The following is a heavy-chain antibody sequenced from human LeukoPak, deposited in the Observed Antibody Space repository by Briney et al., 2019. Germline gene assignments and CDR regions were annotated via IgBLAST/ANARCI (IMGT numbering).Heavy chain of an antibody. J-gene: IGHJ6*03. CDR1: GFTFSSYS. V-gene: IGHV3-21*01. D-gene: IGHD3-3*01. CDR3: ARDSVGTIFGVVITMDV. CDR2: ISSSSSYI. Sequence: GGSLRLSCAASGFTFSSYSMNWVRQAPGKGLEWVSSISSSSSYIYYADSVKGRFTISRDNAKNSLYLQMNSLRAEDTAVYYCARDSVGTIFGVVITMDVWGKRTTVTVSS.